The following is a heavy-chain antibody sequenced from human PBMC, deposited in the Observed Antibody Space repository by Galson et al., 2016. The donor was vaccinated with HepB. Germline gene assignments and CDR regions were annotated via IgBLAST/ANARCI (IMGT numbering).Heavy chain of an antibody. CDR2: IYYSGST. J-gene: IGHJ4*02. CDR1: GGSVSGSSYY. CDR3: VRVVHYGDYRRTYYFDY. D-gene: IGHD4-17*01. Sequence: SETLSLTCTVSGGSVSGSSYYWGWIRQPPGKGLQWIGTIYYSGSTYYNPSLKGRVTISADTSKNHFSLKLSSVTAADTAVYHCVRVVHYGDYRRTYYFDYWGQGTLVTVSS. V-gene: IGHV4-39*07.